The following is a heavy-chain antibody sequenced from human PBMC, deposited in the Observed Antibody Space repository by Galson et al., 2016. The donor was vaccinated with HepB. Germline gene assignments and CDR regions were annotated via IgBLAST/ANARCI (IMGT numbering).Heavy chain of an antibody. CDR3: ARDREPETTMPIFDH. D-gene: IGHD4-17*01. J-gene: IGHJ4*02. V-gene: IGHV3-11*01. CDR2: IAGSSSTI. CDR1: GFVFSDYY. Sequence: SLRLSCAGSGFVFSDYYMSWLRQAPGKGPEWISYIAGSSSTIYDADSVKGRFTVSRDNARQTLFLQMDSLRVEDTAVYFCARDREPETTMPIFDHWGQGVLVTVSS.